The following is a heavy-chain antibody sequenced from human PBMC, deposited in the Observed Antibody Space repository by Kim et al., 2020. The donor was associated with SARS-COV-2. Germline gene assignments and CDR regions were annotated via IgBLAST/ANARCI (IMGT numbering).Heavy chain of an antibody. V-gene: IGHV3-30*01. CDR3: ARDIVATITATDY. Sequence: ADSVKGRFTISRDNSKNTLYLQMNSLRAEDTAVYYCARDIVATITATDYWGQGTLVTVSS. D-gene: IGHD5-12*01. J-gene: IGHJ4*02.